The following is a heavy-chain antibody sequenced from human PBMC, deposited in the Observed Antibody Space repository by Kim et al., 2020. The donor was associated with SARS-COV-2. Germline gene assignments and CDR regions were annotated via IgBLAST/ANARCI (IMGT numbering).Heavy chain of an antibody. Sequence: ADSVKGRFTISRDNSKNTLYLQMNSLSAEDTAVYYCAREGTNSSSYYFDYWGQGTLVTVSS. J-gene: IGHJ4*02. V-gene: IGHV3-66*01. D-gene: IGHD6-6*01. CDR3: AREGTNSSSYYFDY.